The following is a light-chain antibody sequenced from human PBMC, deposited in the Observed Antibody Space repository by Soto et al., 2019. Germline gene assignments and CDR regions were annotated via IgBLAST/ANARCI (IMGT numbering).Light chain of an antibody. Sequence: DTQMTQSPSSLSASVGDRVTITCRASHTISRYLSWYQQQPGKAPKLLVYAASTLQGGVPSRFSGSGARTDFTLTISRLQPEDFATYYRQQTYTAPYTFGQGTKLEIK. V-gene: IGKV1-39*01. J-gene: IGKJ2*01. CDR3: QQTYTAPYT. CDR2: AAS. CDR1: HTISRY.